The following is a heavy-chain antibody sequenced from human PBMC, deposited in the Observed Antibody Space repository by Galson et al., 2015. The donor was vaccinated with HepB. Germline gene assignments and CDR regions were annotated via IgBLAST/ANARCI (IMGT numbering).Heavy chain of an antibody. V-gene: IGHV4-59*01. J-gene: IGHJ4*02. CDR1: GDSISPYY. D-gene: IGHD2-21*01. Sequence: SETLSLTCTVSGDSISPYYWSWIRQPPGKGLEWIGYVDYRGNTNYDPSLKSRVTISIDTSKNEFSLTVTSVTGADTAIYYCARRVPEAYCGSSSCYLYFDHWGQGSQVTVSS. CDR2: VDYRGNT. CDR3: ARRVPEAYCGSSSCYLYFDH.